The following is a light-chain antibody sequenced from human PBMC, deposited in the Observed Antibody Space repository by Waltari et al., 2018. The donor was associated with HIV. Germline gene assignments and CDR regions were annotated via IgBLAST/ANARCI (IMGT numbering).Light chain of an antibody. J-gene: IGLJ2*01. V-gene: IGLV1-47*01. CDR1: TSNIGSND. CDR2: RND. CDR3: VAWDDGLRGVV. Sequence: SVLTQPPSASGTPGQRVTISCSGGTSNIGSNDVFWYQHLPGTAPKLLIHRNDRRPSRVPDRFSGSTSGNSASLAISGLRSEDEADYYCVAWDDGLRGVVFGGGTRVAVL.